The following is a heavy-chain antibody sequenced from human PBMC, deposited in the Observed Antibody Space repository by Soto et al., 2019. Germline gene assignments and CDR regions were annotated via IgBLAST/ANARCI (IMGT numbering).Heavy chain of an antibody. CDR1: GFTFSSYD. CDR3: AREFPGGGMDV. Sequence: EVQLVESGGGLVQPGGSLRLSCAASGFTFSSYDMHGVRQATGKGLEWVSAIGTAGDTYYPGSVKGRFTISRENAKNSLYLQMNSLRAGDTAVYYCAREFPGGGMDVWGQGTTVTVSS. CDR2: IGTAGDT. V-gene: IGHV3-13*04. D-gene: IGHD1-26*01. J-gene: IGHJ6*02.